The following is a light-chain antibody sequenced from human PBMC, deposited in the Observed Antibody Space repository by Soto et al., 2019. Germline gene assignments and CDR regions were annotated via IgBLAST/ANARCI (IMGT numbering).Light chain of an antibody. CDR3: SSYTSSSTVV. CDR1: SSDIGGYNY. Sequence: QSVLTQPASVSGSPGQSITISCTGTSSDIGGYNYVSWYQQHPGKGPKLMIYDVSSRPSGVSHRFSGSKSGDTASLTISGRQAEDEADYYCSSYTSSSTVVFGGGTKLTVL. CDR2: DVS. V-gene: IGLV2-14*03. J-gene: IGLJ2*01.